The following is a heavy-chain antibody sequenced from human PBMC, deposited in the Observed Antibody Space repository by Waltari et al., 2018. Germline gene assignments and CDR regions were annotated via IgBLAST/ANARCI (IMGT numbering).Heavy chain of an antibody. CDR2: IYYSGST. V-gene: IGHV4-31*03. CDR3: ARGRLRYFDLVDY. D-gene: IGHD3-9*01. J-gene: IGHJ4*02. Sequence: QVQLQESGPGLVKPSQTLSLTCTVSGGTISSGGYYWSWVRQHPGKGLEWIGYIYYSGSTYYNPSLKSRVTISVDTSKNQFSLKLSSVTAADTAVYYCARGRLRYFDLVDYWGQGTLVTVSS. CDR1: GGTISSGGYY.